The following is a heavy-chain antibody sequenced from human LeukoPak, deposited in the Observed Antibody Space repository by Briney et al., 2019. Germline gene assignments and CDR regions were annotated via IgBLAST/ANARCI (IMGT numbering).Heavy chain of an antibody. CDR3: ARHVTQQWLVGWYFDY. V-gene: IGHV4-59*08. D-gene: IGHD6-19*01. J-gene: IGHJ4*02. CDR2: IYYSVST. CDR1: GGSISSYY. Sequence: SETLSLTCTVSGGSISSYYWSWIRQPAGKGLEWIGYIYYSVSTNYNPSLKSRVTISVDTSKNQFSLKLSSVTAADTAVYYCARHVTQQWLVGWYFDYWGQGTLVTVSS.